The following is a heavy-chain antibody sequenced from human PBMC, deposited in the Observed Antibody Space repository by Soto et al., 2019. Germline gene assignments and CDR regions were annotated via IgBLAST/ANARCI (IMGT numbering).Heavy chain of an antibody. CDR2: ISSSGSTI. Sequence: GGSLRLSCAASGFTFSSYEMNWVRQAPGKGLEWVSYISSSGSTIYYADSVKGRFTISRDDAKNSLYLQMNSLRAEDTAVYYCARDIMGDYYGSGSYYKYYYGMDVWGQGTTVTVSS. CDR1: GFTFSSYE. CDR3: ARDIMGDYYGSGSYYKYYYGMDV. J-gene: IGHJ6*02. V-gene: IGHV3-48*03. D-gene: IGHD3-10*01.